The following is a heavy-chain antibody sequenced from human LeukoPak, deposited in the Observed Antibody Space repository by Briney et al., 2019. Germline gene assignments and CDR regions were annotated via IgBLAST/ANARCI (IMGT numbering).Heavy chain of an antibody. CDR3: ARGARAGYNLEPFDY. D-gene: IGHD5-24*01. Sequence: SETLTLTCSVSGGSISSDYWSWVRQPPGKGLEWIGYFYYSGSTNYNPSLKSRVTISVDTSKNQFPLKLTSVTAADTAVYYCARGARAGYNLEPFDYWGQGTLVTVSS. V-gene: IGHV4-59*08. J-gene: IGHJ4*02. CDR1: GGSISSDY. CDR2: FYYSGST.